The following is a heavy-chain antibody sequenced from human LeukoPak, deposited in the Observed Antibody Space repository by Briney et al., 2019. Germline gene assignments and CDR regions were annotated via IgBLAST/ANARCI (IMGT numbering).Heavy chain of an antibody. D-gene: IGHD1-26*01. V-gene: IGHV3-48*04. J-gene: IGHJ3*02. Sequence: GGSLRLSCAASRFTFSTRSMNWVRQAPGKGLEWVSYISSSSDIIHYADSVKGRFTISRDNAKNSLYLQMNSLRAEDTAVYYCAREEWELVAFDIWGQGTIVTVSS. CDR2: ISSSSDII. CDR3: AREEWELVAFDI. CDR1: RFTFSTRS.